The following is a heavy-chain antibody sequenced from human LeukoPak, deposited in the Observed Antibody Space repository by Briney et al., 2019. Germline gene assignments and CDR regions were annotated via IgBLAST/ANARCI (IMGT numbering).Heavy chain of an antibody. CDR3: AKLRLSYSSSSGFDY. Sequence: PGGSLRLSCAASGFTFSSYAMSWVRQAPGKGLEWVSAISGSGGSTYYADSVKGRFTISRDNSKNTLYLQMNSLRAEDTAVYYCAKLRLSYSSSSGFDYWGQGTLVTVSS. J-gene: IGHJ4*02. V-gene: IGHV3-23*01. D-gene: IGHD6-6*01. CDR1: GFTFSSYA. CDR2: ISGSGGST.